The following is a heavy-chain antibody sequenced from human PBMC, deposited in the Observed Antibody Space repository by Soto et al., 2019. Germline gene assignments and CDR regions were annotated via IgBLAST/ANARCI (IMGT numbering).Heavy chain of an antibody. CDR3: ASDVGYALIDY. V-gene: IGHV1-18*01. CDR2: INAYNGNT. J-gene: IGHJ4*02. D-gene: IGHD5-18*01. Sequence: QVQLVQSGAEVKKPGASVKVACKASGYTFTSYGISWVRQAPGQGLEWMGWINAYNGNTNYAQKFQGRAPMTTATSTSTASMELRSLRSADTAVYYCASDVGYALIDYWGQGTLVTVSS. CDR1: GYTFTSYG.